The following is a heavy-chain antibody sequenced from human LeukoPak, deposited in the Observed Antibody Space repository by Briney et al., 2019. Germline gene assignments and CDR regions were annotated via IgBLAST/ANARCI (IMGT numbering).Heavy chain of an antibody. CDR3: TSYYYDSSGYLSLFDY. CDR1: GGSISSSSYY. D-gene: IGHD3-22*01. CDR2: IYYSGST. V-gene: IGHV4-30-4*01. J-gene: IGHJ4*02. Sequence: PSETLSLTCTVSGGSISSSSYYWSWIRQPPGKGLEWIGYIYYSGSTYYNPSLKSRVTISVDTSKNQFSLKLSSVTAADTAVYYCTSYYYDSSGYLSLFDYWGQGTLVTVSS.